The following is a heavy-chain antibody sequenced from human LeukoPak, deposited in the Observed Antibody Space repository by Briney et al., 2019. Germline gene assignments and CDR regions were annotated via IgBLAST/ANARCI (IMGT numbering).Heavy chain of an antibody. CDR2: IYHSGST. J-gene: IGHJ6*03. D-gene: IGHD6-6*01. Sequence: PSETLSLTCTVSGYSISSGYYWGWIRQPPGKGLEWIGSIYHSGSTYYNPSLKSRVTISVDTSKNQFSLKLSSVTAADTAVYYCARGQMVGIAARGYYYCMDVWGKGTTVTVSS. CDR1: GYSISSGYY. V-gene: IGHV4-38-2*02. CDR3: ARGQMVGIAARGYYYCMDV.